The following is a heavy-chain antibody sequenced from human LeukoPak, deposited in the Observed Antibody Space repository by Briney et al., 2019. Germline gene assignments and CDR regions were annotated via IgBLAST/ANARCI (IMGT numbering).Heavy chain of an antibody. CDR3: ARDPTPLYSGRSHAFNI. V-gene: IGHV1-3*01. CDR2: INAGNGNT. CDR1: GYTFTSYA. Sequence: ASVKVSCKASGYTFTSYAMHWVRQAPGQRLEWMGWINAGNGNTKYPQKFQGRVTITRDTSASTAYMELSSLRSEDTAVYYCARDPTPLYSGRSHAFNIWGQGTMVTVSS. J-gene: IGHJ3*02. D-gene: IGHD1-26*01.